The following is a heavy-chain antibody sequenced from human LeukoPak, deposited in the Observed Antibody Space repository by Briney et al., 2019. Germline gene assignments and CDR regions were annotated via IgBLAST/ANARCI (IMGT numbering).Heavy chain of an antibody. Sequence: SQTPSLTCAISGDSVSSNSAAWNWIRQSPSRGLEWLGRTYYRSNWYNDYAVSVKSRITIKSDTSKNQFSLQLNSVTPEDTAVYYCARELAADGIIDYWGQGTLVAVSS. D-gene: IGHD6-13*01. CDR2: TYYRSNWYN. V-gene: IGHV6-1*01. CDR1: GDSVSSNSAA. CDR3: ARELAADGIIDY. J-gene: IGHJ4*02.